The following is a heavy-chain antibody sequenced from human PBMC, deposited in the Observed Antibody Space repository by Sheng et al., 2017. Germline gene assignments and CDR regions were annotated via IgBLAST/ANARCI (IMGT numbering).Heavy chain of an antibody. CDR1: GFTFSSYW. CDR3: ASHDGDSSGYGYFQH. J-gene: IGHJ1*01. D-gene: IGHD3-22*01. Sequence: EVQLVESGGGLVQPGGSLRLSCAASGFTFSSYWMSWVRQAPGKGLEWVANIKQDGSEKYYVDSVKGRFTISRDNAKNSLYLQMNSLRAEDTAVYYCASHDGDSSGYGYFQHWGQGTLVTVSS. CDR2: IKQDGSEK. V-gene: IGHV3-7*01.